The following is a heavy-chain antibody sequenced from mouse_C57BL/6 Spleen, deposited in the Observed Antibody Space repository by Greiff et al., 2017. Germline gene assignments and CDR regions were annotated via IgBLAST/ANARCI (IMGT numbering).Heavy chain of an antibody. J-gene: IGHJ1*03. CDR2: IYWDDDK. V-gene: IGHV8-12*01. D-gene: IGHD2-13*01. Sequence: QVQLKESGPGILQSSQTLSLTCSFSGFSLSTSGMGVSWIRQPSGKGLESLAHIYWDDDKRDNPSLESRLTISKDTSRNQVFLKITSVDTADTATYYCARSGRGIYYGGWYFDVWGTGTTVTVSS. CDR1: GFSLSTSGMG. CDR3: ARSGRGIYYGGWYFDV.